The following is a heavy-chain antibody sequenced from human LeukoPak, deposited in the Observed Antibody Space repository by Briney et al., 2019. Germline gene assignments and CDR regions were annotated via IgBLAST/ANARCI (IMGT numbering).Heavy chain of an antibody. CDR2: VFYTGIT. CDR3: ARNRDGYNSFDY. D-gene: IGHD5-24*01. V-gene: IGHV4-59*01. Sequence: SETLSLTCSVSGGSISNYYLNWIRQTPGKGLEWIGYVFYTGITDYNPSLKSRVSISVDTSKNQFSLMLTSVTAADTAVYYCARNRDGYNSFDYWGQGTLVTVSS. J-gene: IGHJ4*02. CDR1: GGSISNYY.